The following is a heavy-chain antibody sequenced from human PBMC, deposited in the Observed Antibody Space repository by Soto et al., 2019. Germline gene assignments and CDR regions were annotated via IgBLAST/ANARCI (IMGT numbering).Heavy chain of an antibody. CDR2: ISSSSSYI. CDR1: GFTFSSYS. D-gene: IGHD3-9*01. Sequence: GGSLRLSCAASGFTFSSYSMNWVRQAPGKGLEWVSSISSSSSYIYYADSVKGRFTISRDNAKNSLYLQMNSLRAEDTAVYYCARDLSHPAWLDYYGMDVWSQGTTVTV. J-gene: IGHJ6*02. V-gene: IGHV3-21*01. CDR3: ARDLSHPAWLDYYGMDV.